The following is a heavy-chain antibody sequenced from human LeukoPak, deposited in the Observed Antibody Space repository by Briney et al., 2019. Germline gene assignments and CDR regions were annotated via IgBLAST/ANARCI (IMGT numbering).Heavy chain of an antibody. CDR2: IGFDGSER. Sequence: PGGSLRRSCAASGFIVNRYGMHWVRQAPGKGLQWVAFIGFDGSERYYGDSVKGRVIITRDNSKDTLYLHMNSLRDELTAMYYCAKHSPVVRGAQVSYYYMDVWGKGAAVIVSS. CDR3: AKHSPVVRGAQVSYYYMDV. D-gene: IGHD3-10*01. J-gene: IGHJ6*03. V-gene: IGHV3-30*02. CDR1: GFIVNRYG.